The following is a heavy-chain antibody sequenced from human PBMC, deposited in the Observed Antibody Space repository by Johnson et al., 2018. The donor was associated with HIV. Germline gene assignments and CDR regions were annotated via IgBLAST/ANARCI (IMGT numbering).Heavy chain of an antibody. CDR3: AKDGYSSSWYPYAFDI. J-gene: IGHJ3*02. D-gene: IGHD6-13*01. CDR2: IRYDGSNR. V-gene: IGHV3-30*02. Sequence: VQLVESGGGVVQPGGSLRLSCAASGFTFSSYGMHWVRQAPGKGLEWVAFIRYDGSNRYYADSVKGRFTISRDNSKNTLYLQMNSLRAEDTAVYYCAKDGYSSSWYPYAFDIWGQGTMVTVSS. CDR1: GFTFSSYG.